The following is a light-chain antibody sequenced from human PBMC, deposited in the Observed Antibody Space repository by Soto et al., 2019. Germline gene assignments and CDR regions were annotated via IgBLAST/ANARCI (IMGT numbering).Light chain of an antibody. CDR2: AAS. V-gene: IGKV3-15*01. CDR1: QTISRN. J-gene: IGKJ4*01. Sequence: EIIMTQSPATLSLSPGETATLSCRASQTISRNLAWYQQKPGQAPRLLIYAASTRATSVPATFSGSGSGTEFSLTISSLHSEDFAIYYCQQYNSWPLTFGGGTKVEIK. CDR3: QQYNSWPLT.